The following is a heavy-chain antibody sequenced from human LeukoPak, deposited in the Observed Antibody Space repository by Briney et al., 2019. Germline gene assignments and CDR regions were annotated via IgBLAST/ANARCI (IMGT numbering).Heavy chain of an antibody. CDR1: NGSIGGNY. Sequence: SETLSLTCIVSNGSIGGNYWSWIRQPPGKGLEWIGSIYYSGSTYYNPSLKSRVTISVDTSKNQFSLQLSSVTAADTAVYYCASRPKQVFFDFWGQGTLVTVSS. J-gene: IGHJ4*02. V-gene: IGHV4-39*01. CDR2: IYYSGST. CDR3: ASRPKQVFFDF. D-gene: IGHD6-13*01.